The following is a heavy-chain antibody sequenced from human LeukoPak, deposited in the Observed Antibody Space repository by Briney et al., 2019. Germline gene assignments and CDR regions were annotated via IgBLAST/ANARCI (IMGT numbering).Heavy chain of an antibody. CDR3: AGIGDWAGYLGFP. J-gene: IGHJ5*02. V-gene: IGHV4-39*01. CDR1: GGSISSSSYY. D-gene: IGHD3/OR15-3a*01. CDR2: IYYSGST. Sequence: PSETLSLTCTVSGGSISSSSYYWGWIRQPPGKGLEWIGCIYYSGSTYYNPSLKSRVTISVDTSKNQFSLKLSSVTAADTAVYYCAGIGDWAGYLGFPWGQGTLVTVSS.